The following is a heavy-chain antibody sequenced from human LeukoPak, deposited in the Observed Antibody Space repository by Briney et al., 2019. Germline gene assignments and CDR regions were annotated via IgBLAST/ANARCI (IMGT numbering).Heavy chain of an antibody. V-gene: IGHV1-46*01. CDR2: INPSGGST. CDR3: ARDKTRSSLLTGNDY. CDR1: GYTFTSYY. D-gene: IGHD6-13*01. J-gene: IGHJ4*02. Sequence: ASVKVSCKASGYTFTSYYMHWVRQAPGQGLEWMGIINPSGGSTSYAQKFQGRVTMTRDMSTSTVYMELSSLRSEDTAVYFCARDKTRSSLLTGNDYWGQGTLVTVSS.